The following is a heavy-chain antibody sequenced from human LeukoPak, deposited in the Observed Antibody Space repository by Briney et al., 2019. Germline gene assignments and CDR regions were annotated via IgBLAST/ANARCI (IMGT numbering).Heavy chain of an antibody. CDR1: GFTFSSYG. J-gene: IGHJ4*02. V-gene: IGHV3-23*01. CDR3: AKDIGYSSFQIPPYY. D-gene: IGHD6-13*01. CDR2: ISGSGGST. Sequence: PGGSLRLSCAASGFTFSSYGMSWVRQAPWKGLEWVSAISGSGGSTYYADSVKGRFTISRDNSKNTLYLQMSSLRAEDTAVYYCAKDIGYSSFQIPPYYWGQGTLVTVSS.